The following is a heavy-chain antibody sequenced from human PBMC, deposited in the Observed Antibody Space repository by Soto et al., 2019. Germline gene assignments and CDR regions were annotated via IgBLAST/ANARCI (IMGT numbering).Heavy chain of an antibody. CDR2: IWYDGSNK. CDR3: ARDTGIAAYFDY. D-gene: IGHD6-13*01. J-gene: IGHJ4*02. Sequence: QVQLVESGGGVVQPGRSLRLSCAASGFTFSSYGMHWVRQAPGKGLEWVAVIWYDGSNKYYADSVKGRFTISRDNSKNTLYLQMNSLRAEDTAVYYWARDTGIAAYFDYWGQGTLVTVSS. CDR1: GFTFSSYG. V-gene: IGHV3-33*01.